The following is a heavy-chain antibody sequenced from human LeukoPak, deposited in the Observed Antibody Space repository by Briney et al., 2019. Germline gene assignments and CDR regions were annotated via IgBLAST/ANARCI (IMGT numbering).Heavy chain of an antibody. CDR2: IYNSGAT. Sequence: SQTLSLTCAVSGGSISNSDYSWSWVRQPQGKGREWIVYIYNSGATYYNPSLNSRVTILVDRPKNQFSLKVTSVTAADTAVYYCAREVNWGNWFDPWGQGTLVTVSS. V-gene: IGHV4-30-2*01. CDR3: AREVNWGNWFDP. CDR1: GGSISNSDYS. D-gene: IGHD3-16*01. J-gene: IGHJ5*02.